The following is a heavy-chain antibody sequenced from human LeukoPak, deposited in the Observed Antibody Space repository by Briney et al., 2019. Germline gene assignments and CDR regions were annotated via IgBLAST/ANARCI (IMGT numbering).Heavy chain of an antibody. Sequence: PSETLSLTCTVSGGSISSSSYYWGWTRQPPGKGLEWIGSIYYSGSTYYNPSLKSRVTISVDTSKNQFSLKLSSVTAADTAVYYCARGELAYGFPNWFDPWGQGTLVTVSS. J-gene: IGHJ5*02. D-gene: IGHD4-17*01. CDR1: GGSISSSSYY. CDR3: ARGELAYGFPNWFDP. CDR2: IYYSGST. V-gene: IGHV4-39*07.